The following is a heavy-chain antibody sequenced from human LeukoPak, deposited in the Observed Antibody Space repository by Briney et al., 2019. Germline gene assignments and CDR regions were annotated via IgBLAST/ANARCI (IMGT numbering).Heavy chain of an antibody. CDR2: FDPEDGET. CDR3: ARDHPLTSLDF. CDR1: GYTLTELS. D-gene: IGHD4-11*01. Sequence: ASVKVSCKVSGYTLTELSMHWVRQAPGKGLEWMGGFDPEDGETIYAQKFQGRVTMTRDTSTSTVYLDLRGLRTDDTAVYYCARDHPLTSLDFWGQGTLLIVSS. J-gene: IGHJ4*01. V-gene: IGHV1-24*01.